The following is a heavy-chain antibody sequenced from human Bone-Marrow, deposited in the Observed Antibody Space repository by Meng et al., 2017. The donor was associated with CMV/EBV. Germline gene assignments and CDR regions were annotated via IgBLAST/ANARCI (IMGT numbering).Heavy chain of an antibody. J-gene: IGHJ4*02. CDR1: GLTFDDYA. V-gene: IGHV3-9*01. CDR2: ISWNGNDI. D-gene: IGHD6-13*01. Sequence: GGSLRLSCAASGLTFDDYAMGWVRQAPGKGLEWVSGISWNGNDIGYADSVRGRFTISRDNAKNSLYLQMNSLRTEDTAFYYCARQDSSSWYYYFDHWGQGTLVTVYS. CDR3: ARQDSSSWYYYFDH.